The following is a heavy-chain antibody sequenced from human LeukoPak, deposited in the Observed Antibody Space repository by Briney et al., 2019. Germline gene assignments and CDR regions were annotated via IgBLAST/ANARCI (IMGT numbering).Heavy chain of an antibody. Sequence: KASETLSLTCTVSGGSISSYYWSWIRQPPEEGLEWIGYIYYSGSTNYNPSLKSRVTISVDTSKNQFSLKLSSVTAADTAVYYCARHGTAHGMDVWGQGTTVTVSS. D-gene: IGHD1-26*01. V-gene: IGHV4-59*08. J-gene: IGHJ6*02. CDR2: IYYSGST. CDR1: GGSISSYY. CDR3: ARHGTAHGMDV.